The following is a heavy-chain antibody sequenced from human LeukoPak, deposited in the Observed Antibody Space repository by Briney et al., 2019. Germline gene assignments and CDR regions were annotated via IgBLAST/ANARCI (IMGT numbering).Heavy chain of an antibody. CDR1: GFTFTTFA. V-gene: IGHV1-18*04. CDR2: ISAYNGNT. CDR3: ARHMSSGWLLDSFDI. D-gene: IGHD6-19*01. J-gene: IGHJ3*02. Sequence: SSVKVSCKASGFTFTTFAFGWVRQAPGQGLEWMGWISAYNGNTNYAQNLQGRVTMTTDTSTTTVYIELRSLGSDDTAVYYCARHMSSGWLLDSFDIWGQGTMVTVSS.